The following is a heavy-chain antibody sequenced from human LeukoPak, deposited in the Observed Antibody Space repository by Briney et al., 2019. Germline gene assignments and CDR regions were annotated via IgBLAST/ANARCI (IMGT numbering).Heavy chain of an antibody. CDR2: INPNSGGT. J-gene: IGHJ6*03. V-gene: IGHV1-2*02. CDR3: ARSSSLTTVTTEYYYMDV. Sequence: ASVKVSCKASGYTFTGYYMHWVRQAPGQGLEWMGWINPNSGGTNYAQKFQGRVTMTRDMSTSTVYMELSSLRSEDTAVYYCARSSSLTTVTTEYYYMDVWGKGTTVTVSS. CDR1: GYTFTGYY. D-gene: IGHD4-17*01.